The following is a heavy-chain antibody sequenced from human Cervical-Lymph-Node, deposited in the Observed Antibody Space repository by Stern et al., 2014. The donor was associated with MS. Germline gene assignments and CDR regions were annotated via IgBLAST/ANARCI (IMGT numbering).Heavy chain of an antibody. CDR1: GYSFTANW. D-gene: IGHD4-17*01. CDR3: ARDYGDYAFDY. Sequence: EVQLVASGAEVKKPGESLKISCKGSGYSFTANWIAWVRQMPGKGLEWMGIIYPGDSEPRYSPPFQAQVTIAADKSISTAYLQWSSLKASDTAMYYCARDYGDYAFDYWGQGTLVTVSS. CDR2: IYPGDSEP. J-gene: IGHJ4*02. V-gene: IGHV5-51*01.